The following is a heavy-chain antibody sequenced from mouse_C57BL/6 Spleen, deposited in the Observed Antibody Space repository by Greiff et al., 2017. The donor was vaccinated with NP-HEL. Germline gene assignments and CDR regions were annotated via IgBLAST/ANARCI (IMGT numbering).Heavy chain of an antibody. Sequence: VQLQQSGAELARPGASVKLSCKASGYTFTSYGISWVKQRPGQGLEWIGEIYPRSGNTYYNEKFKGKATLTADKSSSTAYMELRSLTSEDSAVYFCARKGYYCDFDVWGTGTTVTVSS. D-gene: IGHD3-1*01. CDR2: IYPRSGNT. CDR1: GYTFTSYG. J-gene: IGHJ1*03. CDR3: ARKGYYCDFDV. V-gene: IGHV1-81*01.